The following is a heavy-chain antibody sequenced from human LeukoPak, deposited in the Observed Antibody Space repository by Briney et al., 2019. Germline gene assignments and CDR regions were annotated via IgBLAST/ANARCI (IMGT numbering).Heavy chain of an antibody. D-gene: IGHD5-18*01. Sequence: SETLSLTCTVSGGSISSGSYYWSWIRQPAGKGLEWIGRIYTSGSTNYNPSLKSRVTISVDTSKNQFSLKLSSVTAADTAVYYCARGRYSYGYAYFDYWGQGTLVTVSS. CDR3: ARGRYSYGYAYFDY. CDR1: GGSISSGSYY. V-gene: IGHV4-61*02. J-gene: IGHJ4*02. CDR2: IYTSGST.